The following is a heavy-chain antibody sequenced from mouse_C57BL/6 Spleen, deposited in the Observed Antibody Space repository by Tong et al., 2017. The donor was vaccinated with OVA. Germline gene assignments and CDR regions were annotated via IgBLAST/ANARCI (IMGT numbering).Heavy chain of an antibody. V-gene: IGHV1-26*01. CDR1: GYTFTDYY. J-gene: IGHJ4*01. CDR2: INPNNGGT. D-gene: IGHD2-1*01. Sequence: EVQLQESGPELVKPGASVKISCKASGYTFTDYYMNWVKQSHGKSLEWIGDINPNNGGTSYNQKFKGKATLTVDKSSSTAYMELRRLTSEDSAVYYCARYYGNYVRAMDYWGQGTSVTVSS. CDR3: ARYYGNYVRAMDY.